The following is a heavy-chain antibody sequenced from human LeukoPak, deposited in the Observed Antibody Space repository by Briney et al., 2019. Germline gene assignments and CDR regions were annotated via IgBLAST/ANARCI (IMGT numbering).Heavy chain of an antibody. CDR3: ARGSSSWKYYFDY. Sequence: QPGGSLRLSCAASGFTFSSYAMHWVRQAPGKGLEWVAVISYDGSNKYYADSVKGRFTISRDNPKNTLYLQMNSLRAEDTAVYYCARGSSSWKYYFDYWGQGTLVTVSS. D-gene: IGHD6-13*01. J-gene: IGHJ4*02. CDR1: GFTFSSYA. V-gene: IGHV3-30-3*01. CDR2: ISYDGSNK.